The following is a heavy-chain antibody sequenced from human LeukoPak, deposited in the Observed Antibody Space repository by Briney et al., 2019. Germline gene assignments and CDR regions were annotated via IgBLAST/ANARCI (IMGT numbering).Heavy chain of an antibody. V-gene: IGHV4-34*01. D-gene: IGHD2-15*01. CDR3: ARGPPIVVVVAATPFYFDY. CDR2: INQCGST. CDR1: GGSFRGYF. Sequence: SEPLSLTRAVYGGSFRGYFWRWIGQPPGKGLEWIGEINQCGSTNYNPSLKSRVTISVDTSKNQFSLKLSSVTAADTAVYYCARGPPIVVVVAATPFYFDYWGQGTLVTVSS. J-gene: IGHJ4*02.